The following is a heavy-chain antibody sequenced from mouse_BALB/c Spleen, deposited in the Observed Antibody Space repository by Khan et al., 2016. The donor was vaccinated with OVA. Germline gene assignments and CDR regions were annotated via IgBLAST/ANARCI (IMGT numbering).Heavy chain of an antibody. Sequence: QVQLKQSGPGLVAPSQSLSITCTISGFSLTNYGVHWVRQPPGKGLEWLVVIRHDGSTTYNSALKSRLTISKANSKSQVFLKMNSLQTDDTAMYFCARQPYYHYNVMDYWGQGTSVTVSA. V-gene: IGHV2-6-1*01. D-gene: IGHD2-10*01. J-gene: IGHJ4*01. CDR1: GFSLTNYG. CDR2: IRHDGST. CDR3: ARQPYYHYNVMDY.